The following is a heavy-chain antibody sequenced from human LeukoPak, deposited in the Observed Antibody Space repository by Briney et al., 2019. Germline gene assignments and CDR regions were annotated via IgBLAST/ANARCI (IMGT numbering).Heavy chain of an antibody. V-gene: IGHV3-21*04. J-gene: IGHJ4*02. CDR2: ISSSSSYI. CDR3: ARAPNDGYFDY. CDR1: GFTFSSYS. Sequence: GGSLRLSCAASGFTFSSYSMNWVRQAPGKGLEWVSSISSSSSYIYYADSVKGRFTISRDNAKNSLYLQMNSLRAEDTAAYYCARAPNDGYFDYWGQGTLVTVSS. D-gene: IGHD1-1*01.